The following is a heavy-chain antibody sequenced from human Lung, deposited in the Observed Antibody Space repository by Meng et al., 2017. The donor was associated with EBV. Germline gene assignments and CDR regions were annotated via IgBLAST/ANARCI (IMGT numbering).Heavy chain of an antibody. D-gene: IGHD2-2*01. Sequence: VHVQTWGVGRLKPSATASPTGGGSGRSFSSSYWSWIRQPPGKGLEWIGQINYSGITNYNPSLKSRVTISVDTSKNQFSLSLNSVTAADTAVYYCARGGTSSAPFDYWGQGTLVTVSS. CDR1: GRSFSSSY. V-gene: IGHV4-34*01. J-gene: IGHJ4*02. CDR2: INYSGIT. CDR3: ARGGTSSAPFDY.